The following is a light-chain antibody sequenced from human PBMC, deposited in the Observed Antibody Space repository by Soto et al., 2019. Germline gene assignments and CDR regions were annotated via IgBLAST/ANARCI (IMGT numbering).Light chain of an antibody. V-gene: IGKV1-39*01. Sequence: DIQMTQSPSSLSASVGDRVTITCRASQNIANYLNWYQQKPGKAPNLLIYAASSLQSGVPSRFSGSGSGTDVTLTISSLHPEDFATYYCQHSYTTPITVGQGTRLELK. J-gene: IGKJ5*01. CDR2: AAS. CDR3: QHSYTTPIT. CDR1: QNIANY.